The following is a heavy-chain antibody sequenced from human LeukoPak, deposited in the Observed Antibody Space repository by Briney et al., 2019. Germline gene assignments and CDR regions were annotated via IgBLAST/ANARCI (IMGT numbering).Heavy chain of an antibody. Sequence: GGSLRLTCAASGITVSTNYMNWVRQAPGKGLEWVSVIYSTDKTNYADSVQGRFTISRDPSKNTVYLQMNSLRGEDTAVYYCAREIGYYNHSSRLRGRFDVWGTGTAVIVSS. CDR3: AREIGYYNHSSRLRGRFDV. CDR2: IYSTDKT. J-gene: IGHJ6*04. V-gene: IGHV3-53*01. D-gene: IGHD3-10*01. CDR1: GITVSTNY.